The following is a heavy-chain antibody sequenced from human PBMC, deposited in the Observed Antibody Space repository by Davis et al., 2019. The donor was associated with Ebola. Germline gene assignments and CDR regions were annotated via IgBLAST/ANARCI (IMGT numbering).Heavy chain of an antibody. V-gene: IGHV3-7*03. Sequence: PGGSLRLSCAASGFASSIYCMTWVSQAPGKGLDWVANIKPDGSEKYYVDSVKGRFTISRDNAKNSLYLQMNSLRAEDTAIYYCARGRRLDVWGQGTTVTVSS. CDR1: GFASSIYC. CDR2: IKPDGSEK. J-gene: IGHJ6*02. CDR3: ARGRRLDV.